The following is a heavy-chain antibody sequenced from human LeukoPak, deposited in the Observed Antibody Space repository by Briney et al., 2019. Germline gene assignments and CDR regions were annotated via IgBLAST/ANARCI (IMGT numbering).Heavy chain of an antibody. CDR3: ATPFYCSSTSCSLPFDY. V-gene: IGHV3-23*01. CDR1: GFTFSSYA. J-gene: IGHJ4*02. Sequence: GGSLRLSCAASGFTFSSYAMSWVHQAPGKGLEWVSAISGSGGSTYYADSVKGRFTISRDNSKNTLYLQMNSLRAEDTAVYYCATPFYCSSTSCSLPFDYWGQETLVTVSS. D-gene: IGHD2-2*01. CDR2: ISGSGGST.